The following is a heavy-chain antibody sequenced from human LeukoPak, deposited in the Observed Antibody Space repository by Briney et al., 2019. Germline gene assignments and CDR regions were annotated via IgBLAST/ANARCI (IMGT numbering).Heavy chain of an antibody. D-gene: IGHD3-22*01. Sequence: ASVRVSCKASGYTFTGYYMHWVRQAPGQGLEWMGWINPNSGGTNYAQKFQGRVTMTRDTSISTAYMELSRLRSDDTAVYYCARIYYESSGHDYWGQGTLVTVSS. J-gene: IGHJ4*02. V-gene: IGHV1-2*02. CDR1: GYTFTGYY. CDR3: ARIYYESSGHDY. CDR2: INPNSGGT.